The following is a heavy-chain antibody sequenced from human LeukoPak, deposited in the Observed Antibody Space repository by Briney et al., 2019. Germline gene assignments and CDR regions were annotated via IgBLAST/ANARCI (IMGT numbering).Heavy chain of an antibody. CDR2: IIPILGIA. J-gene: IGHJ5*02. D-gene: IGHD6-6*01. Sequence: ASVKVSCKASGGTFSSYTISWVRQAPGQGLGWMGRIIPILGIANYAQKVQGRVTITADKSTSTAYMELSTLRSEDTAVYYCARDPGDEYSSSSDHWGQGTLVTVSS. V-gene: IGHV1-69*04. CDR3: ARDPGDEYSSSSDH. CDR1: GGTFSSYT.